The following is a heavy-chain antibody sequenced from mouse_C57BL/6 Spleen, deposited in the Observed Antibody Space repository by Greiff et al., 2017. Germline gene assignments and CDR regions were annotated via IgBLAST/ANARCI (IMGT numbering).Heavy chain of an antibody. CDR3: TTLTRFAY. CDR2: IDPENGDT. CDR1: GFNIKDDY. J-gene: IGHJ3*01. Sequence: EVKLQQSGAELVRPGASVKLSCTASGFNIKDDYMHWVKQRPEQGLEWIGWIDPENGDTEYASKFQGKATITADTSSNTAYLQLSSLTSEDTAVYYCTTLTRFAYWGQGTLVTVSA. V-gene: IGHV14-4*01.